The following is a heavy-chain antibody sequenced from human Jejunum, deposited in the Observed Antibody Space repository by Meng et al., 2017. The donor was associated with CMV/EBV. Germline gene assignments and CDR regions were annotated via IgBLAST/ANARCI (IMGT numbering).Heavy chain of an antibody. CDR2: ITGSSFYI. CDR3: VTSERYDY. CDR1: GFMFSGYS. Sequence: SCGASGFMFSGYSMNWVRQGPGKGLEWVSSITGSSFYIYYADSVKGRFTISRDNAKNSLYLQMNSLRAEDTAVYYCVTSERYDYWGQGTLVTVSS. J-gene: IGHJ4*02. V-gene: IGHV3-21*01. D-gene: IGHD1-1*01.